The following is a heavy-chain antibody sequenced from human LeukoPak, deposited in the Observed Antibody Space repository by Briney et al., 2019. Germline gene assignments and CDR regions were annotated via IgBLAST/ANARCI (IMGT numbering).Heavy chain of an antibody. V-gene: IGHV3-21*01. D-gene: IGHD6-19*01. CDR1: GFTFDDYG. CDR3: ARGLLNPGYSSGWLSFDY. Sequence: PGGSLRLSCAASGFTFDDYGMSWVRQVPGKGLEWVSSISWRSTYIYYADSVKGRFTISRDNARNSLYLQMNSLRAEDTAVYYCARGLLNPGYSSGWLSFDYWGQGTLVTVSS. CDR2: ISWRSTYI. J-gene: IGHJ4*02.